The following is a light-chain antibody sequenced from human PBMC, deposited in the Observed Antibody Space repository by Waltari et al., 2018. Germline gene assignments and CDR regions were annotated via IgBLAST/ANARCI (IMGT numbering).Light chain of an antibody. J-gene: IGLJ3*02. CDR2: RNN. CDR3: AVWDDSLSGRV. Sequence: QPVLTQPPSASGTPGQRVTISCSGSRSNIGNNYVSWYQQPPGTAPKLLIYRNNQRPSGVPDRFSGSKSGTSASLAISGLRSEDEADYYCAVWDDSLSGRVFGGGTKVTVL. V-gene: IGLV1-47*01. CDR1: RSNIGNNY.